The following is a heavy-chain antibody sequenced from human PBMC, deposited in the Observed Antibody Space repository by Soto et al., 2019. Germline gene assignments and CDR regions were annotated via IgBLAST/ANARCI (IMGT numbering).Heavy chain of an antibody. CDR1: GFTVSSNY. CDR3: ARDREVLGDGGWFDP. Sequence: EVQLVESGGGLVQPGGSLRLSCAASGFTVSSNYMSWVRQAPGKGLEWVSVIYSGGSTYYADSVKGRFTISRDNSKNTLYLQMNSLRAEDTAVYYCARDREVLGDGGWFDPWGQGTLVTVSS. V-gene: IGHV3-66*01. J-gene: IGHJ5*02. CDR2: IYSGGST. D-gene: IGHD3-10*01.